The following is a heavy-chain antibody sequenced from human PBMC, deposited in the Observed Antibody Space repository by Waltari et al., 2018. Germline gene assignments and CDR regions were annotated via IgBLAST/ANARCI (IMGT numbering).Heavy chain of an antibody. J-gene: IGHJ6*03. CDR3: ARVLDSSGWRHYYYYYYMDV. V-gene: IGHV4-34*01. CDR2: INHSGST. D-gene: IGHD6-19*01. CDR1: GGSFSGYY. Sequence: QVQLQQWGAGLLKPSETLSLTCAVYGGSFSGYYWSWIRQPPGKGLEWIGEINHSGSTNYNPSLKSRVTISVDTSKNQFSLKLSSVTAADTAVYYCARVLDSSGWRHYYYYYYMDVWGKGTTVTVSS.